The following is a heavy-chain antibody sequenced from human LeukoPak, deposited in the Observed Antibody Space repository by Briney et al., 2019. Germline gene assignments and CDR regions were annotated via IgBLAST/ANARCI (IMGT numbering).Heavy chain of an antibody. Sequence: SQTLSLTCAVSGGSISSGGYSWSWIRQPPGKGLEWIGYIYHSGSTYYNPSLKSRVTISVDRSKNQFSLKLSSVTAADTAVYYCARGIVAAGFDYWGQGTLVTVSS. D-gene: IGHD6-13*01. V-gene: IGHV4-30-2*01. CDR2: IYHSGST. CDR1: GGSISSGGYS. J-gene: IGHJ4*02. CDR3: ARGIVAAGFDY.